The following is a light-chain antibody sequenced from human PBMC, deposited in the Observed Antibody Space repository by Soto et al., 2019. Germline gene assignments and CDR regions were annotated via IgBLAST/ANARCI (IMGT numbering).Light chain of an antibody. J-gene: IGKJ1*01. V-gene: IGKV3-20*01. CDR1: QSVSSAY. CDR2: AAS. CDR3: QQYGSSSTWT. Sequence: EIVLTQSPGTLSLSPGERATLSCRASQSVSSAYLAWYQHKPGQPPTLLIYAASSRVTGIQDRFSGSGSGTDFTITISRLEPEDFAVYYCQQYGSSSTWTFGQGTKVEIK.